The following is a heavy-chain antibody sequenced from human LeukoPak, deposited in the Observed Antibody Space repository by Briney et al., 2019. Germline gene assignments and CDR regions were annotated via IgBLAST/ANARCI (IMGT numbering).Heavy chain of an antibody. CDR2: IYHSGST. CDR1: GGSISSGGYS. CDR3: ARYYYDSSGPPHKRWFDP. J-gene: IGHJ5*02. V-gene: IGHV4-30-2*01. Sequence: SETLSLTCAVSGGSISSGGYSWSWIRQPPGKGLEWIGYIYHSGSTYYNPSLKSRVTISVDRSKNQFPLKLSSVTAADTAVYYCARYYYDSSGPPHKRWFDPWGQGTLVTVSS. D-gene: IGHD3-22*01.